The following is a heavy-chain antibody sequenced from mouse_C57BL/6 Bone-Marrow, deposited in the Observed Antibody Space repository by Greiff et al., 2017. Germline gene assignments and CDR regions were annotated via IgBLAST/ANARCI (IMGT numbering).Heavy chain of an antibody. CDR3: ARDVYGSSSYWYFDV. J-gene: IGHJ1*03. D-gene: IGHD1-1*01. V-gene: IGHV7-1*01. CDR1: GFTFSDFY. CDR2: SRNKANDYTT. Sequence: EVKLVESGGGLVQSGRSLRLSCATSGFTFSDFYMEWVRQAPGKGLGWIAASRNKANDYTTEYSASVKGRFIVSRDTAQSILSLQMNALRAEDTAIYYCARDVYGSSSYWYFDVWGTGTTVTVSS.